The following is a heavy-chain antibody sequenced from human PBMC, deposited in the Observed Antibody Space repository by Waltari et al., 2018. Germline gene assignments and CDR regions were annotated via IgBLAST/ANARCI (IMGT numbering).Heavy chain of an antibody. CDR1: GASITTYY. Sequence: QVQLQESGPGLVKPSETLSLTCTVSGASITTYYYSWIRQSPGKGLQWIGSMYYTGTAYDTPSLKSRVTISLDTSKNQFSLSLTSVTTADTAVYYCARDYPAAHVFDYWGQGTVVAVSS. CDR3: ARDYPAAHVFDY. CDR2: MYYTGTA. J-gene: IGHJ4*02. V-gene: IGHV4-59*01. D-gene: IGHD2-15*01.